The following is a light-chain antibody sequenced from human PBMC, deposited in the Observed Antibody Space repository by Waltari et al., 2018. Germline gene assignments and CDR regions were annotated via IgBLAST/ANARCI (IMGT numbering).Light chain of an antibody. CDR1: SSDVGGYSL. CDR2: EVT. V-gene: IGLV2-23*02. Sequence: QSALTQPASVSGSPGQSITISCTGTSSDVGGYSLFSWSQQPPGKAPTVIIYEVTKRPSGVSNRYSGSNAGTTASLTISGLQAEDEADYYCCSSAGGDTLIFGGGTKLTVL. J-gene: IGLJ2*01. CDR3: CSSAGGDTLI.